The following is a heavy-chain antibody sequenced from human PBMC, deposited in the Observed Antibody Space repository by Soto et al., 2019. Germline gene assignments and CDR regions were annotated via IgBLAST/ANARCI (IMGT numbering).Heavy chain of an antibody. Sequence: PGGSLRLSCAASGFTFSSYGMHWVRQAPGKGLVWVSRINSGGSITAYADSVKGRFTISRDNAKNTLYLQMNSLRGDDTAVYYCARVPTGKYGVWNYWGQGTLVTVS. D-gene: IGHD2-8*01. CDR1: GFTFSSYG. CDR2: INSGGSIT. V-gene: IGHV3-74*01. CDR3: ARVPTGKYGVWNY. J-gene: IGHJ4*02.